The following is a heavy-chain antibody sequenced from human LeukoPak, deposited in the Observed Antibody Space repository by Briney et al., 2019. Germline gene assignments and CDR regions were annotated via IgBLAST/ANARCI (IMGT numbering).Heavy chain of an antibody. V-gene: IGHV3-23*01. J-gene: IGHJ6*02. CDR2: ISGSGGST. Sequence: PGGSLRLSCAASGFTFSSYSMNWVRQAPGKGLEWVSAISGSGGSTFYADSVKGRFTISRDTSKNTLYLQMNSLRAEDTAVYYCAKEDPKYYYYGMDVWGQGTTVTVSS. CDR1: GFTFSSYS. CDR3: AKEDPKYYYYGMDV.